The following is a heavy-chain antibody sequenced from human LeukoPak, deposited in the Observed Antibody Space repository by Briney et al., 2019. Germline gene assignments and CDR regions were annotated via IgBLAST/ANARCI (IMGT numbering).Heavy chain of an antibody. D-gene: IGHD3-10*01. V-gene: IGHV3-48*02. CDR2: IKSSGSTI. CDR3: TRDRDIFDI. CDR1: GFTFSTYS. Sequence: GGSLRLSCAASGFTFSTYSMNWVRQAPGKGLEWISYIKSSGSTIYYADSVRGRSTISRDNAKSSLSLQMNSLRDEDTAVYYCTRDRDIFDIWGQGTMVTVSS. J-gene: IGHJ3*02.